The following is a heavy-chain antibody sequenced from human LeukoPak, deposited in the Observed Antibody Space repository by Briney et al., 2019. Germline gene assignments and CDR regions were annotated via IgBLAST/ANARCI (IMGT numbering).Heavy chain of an antibody. CDR1: GGSISSGSYY. J-gene: IGHJ4*02. D-gene: IGHD3-9*01. Sequence: SETLSLTCTVSGGSISSGSYYWSWIRQPAGKGLEWIGRIYTSGSTNYNPSLKSRVTISVDTSKNQFSLKLSSVTAADTAVYYCARQYGTIFDYWGQGTLVTVSS. V-gene: IGHV4-61*02. CDR3: ARQYGTIFDY. CDR2: IYTSGST.